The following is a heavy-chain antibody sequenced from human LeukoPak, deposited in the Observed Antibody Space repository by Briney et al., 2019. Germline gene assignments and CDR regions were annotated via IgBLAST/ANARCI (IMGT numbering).Heavy chain of an antibody. CDR3: ARHGSYSLAF. J-gene: IGHJ4*02. Sequence: SGTLSLTCAVSGGSISSGGYWSWLRQPPGKGLEWIGQIYYIGSTNYNPSLESRVTMSLDKSTNQLSLRFNSVTAADTAVYYCARHGSYSLAFWGQGALVTVSS. CDR2: IYYIGST. V-gene: IGHV4-4*02. CDR1: GGSISSGGY. D-gene: IGHD1-26*01.